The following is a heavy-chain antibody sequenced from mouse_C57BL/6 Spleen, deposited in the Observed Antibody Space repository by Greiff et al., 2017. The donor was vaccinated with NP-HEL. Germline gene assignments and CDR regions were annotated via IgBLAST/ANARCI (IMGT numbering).Heavy chain of an antibody. V-gene: IGHV2-4*01. CDR3: AKIYYGYDGYYYAMDY. D-gene: IGHD2-2*01. CDR1: GFSLTSYG. J-gene: IGHJ4*01. CDR2: IWSGGST. Sequence: QVQLKESGPGLVQPSQSLSITCTVSGFSLTSYGVHWVRQPPGKGLEWLGVIWSGGSTDYNAAFISRLSISKDNSKSQVFFKMNSLQADDTAIYYCAKIYYGYDGYYYAMDYWGQGTSVTVSS.